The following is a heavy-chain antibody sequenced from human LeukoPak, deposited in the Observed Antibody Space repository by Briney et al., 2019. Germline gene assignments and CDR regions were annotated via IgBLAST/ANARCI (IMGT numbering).Heavy chain of an antibody. D-gene: IGHD2-15*01. CDR2: NNGDGSTT. V-gene: IGHV3-74*01. CDR3: ARDPRNVGLAP. CDR1: EFSLSGYW. Sequence: EPGGSLRLSCVASEFSLSGYWMYWVRQAPGKGLMYISRNNGDGSTTNYADVVKGRFTMSRDNVKNTLYLQMNSLRVEDTAVYYCARDPRNVGLAPWGQGTLVTVSS. J-gene: IGHJ5*02.